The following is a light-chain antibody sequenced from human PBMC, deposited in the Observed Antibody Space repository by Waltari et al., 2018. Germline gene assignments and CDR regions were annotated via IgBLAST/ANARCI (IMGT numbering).Light chain of an antibody. CDR1: ILRTYY. CDR3: SSRELSGHVV. J-gene: IGLJ2*01. CDR2: GKN. Sequence: SSDLTQDPAVSVALGQTVRITCQGDILRTYYGNWCRQKPGQPPELVIYGKNNRPSGIPDRFSASSSGNTASLIITGAQAEDEAVYYCSSRELSGHVVFGGGTRLTVL. V-gene: IGLV3-19*01.